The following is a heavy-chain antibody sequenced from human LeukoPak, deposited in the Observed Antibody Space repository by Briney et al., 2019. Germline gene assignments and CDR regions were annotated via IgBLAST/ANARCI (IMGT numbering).Heavy chain of an antibody. CDR1: GGSISSYY. CDR2: IYYSGST. Sequence: KPSETLSLTCTVSGGSISSYYWSWIRQPPGKGLEWIGYIYYSGSTNYNPSLKSRVTISVDTSKNQFSLKLSSVTAADTAVYYCARAGREAGTGNWFDPWGQGTLVTVSS. D-gene: IGHD6-19*01. V-gene: IGHV4-59*08. J-gene: IGHJ5*02. CDR3: ARAGREAGTGNWFDP.